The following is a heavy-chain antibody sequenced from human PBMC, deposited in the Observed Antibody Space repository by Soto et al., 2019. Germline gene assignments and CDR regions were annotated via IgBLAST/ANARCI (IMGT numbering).Heavy chain of an antibody. CDR2: IVSGGDTA. CDR1: GFAFSTSG. Sequence: EVQLLESGGGLVQPGESLRLSCAASGFAFSTSGMSWVRQAPGKGLEWVSSIVSGGDTAHYADSVKGRFTSSRDNSNSTLYLQMDSRRAEETAVYYCATVKGVIDPFESWGQGTLVTVYS. CDR3: ATVKGVIDPFES. V-gene: IGHV3-23*01. J-gene: IGHJ5*01.